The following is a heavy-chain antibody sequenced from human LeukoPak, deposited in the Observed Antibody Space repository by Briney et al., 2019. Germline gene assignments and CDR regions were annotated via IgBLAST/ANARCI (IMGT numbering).Heavy chain of an antibody. J-gene: IGHJ4*02. Sequence: GASVKVSCKASGYTFTSDYIHWVRQAPGQGLEWMGIINPRGGSTSYAQKFQGRVTMTKDTSTSTVYMKLSSLRSDDAAMYYCARDPGYCSGGSCFRIIDYWGQGTLVTVSS. V-gene: IGHV1-46*01. CDR2: INPRGGST. D-gene: IGHD2-15*01. CDR3: ARDPGYCSGGSCFRIIDY. CDR1: GYTFTSDY.